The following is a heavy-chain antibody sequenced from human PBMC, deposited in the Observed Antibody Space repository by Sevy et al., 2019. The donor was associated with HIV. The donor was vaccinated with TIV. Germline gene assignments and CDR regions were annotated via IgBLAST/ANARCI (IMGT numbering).Heavy chain of an antibody. Sequence: GGSLRLSCAASGFAFNTFGMHWVRRAPGKGLEWVAFISFDENIEYYADSVKGRFTISRDNSKNMLYLQMNSLRAEDTAMYYCARDRYCSTSRCYNWIDPWGQGTLVIVSS. CDR2: ISFDENIE. CDR3: ARDRYCSTSRCYNWIDP. V-gene: IGHV3-33*01. J-gene: IGHJ5*02. D-gene: IGHD2-2*01. CDR1: GFAFNTFG.